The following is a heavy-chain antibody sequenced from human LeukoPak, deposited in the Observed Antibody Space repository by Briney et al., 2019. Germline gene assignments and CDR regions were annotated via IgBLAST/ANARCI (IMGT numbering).Heavy chain of an antibody. V-gene: IGHV4-39*01. CDR3: ASYYDFWSGYEEDY. D-gene: IGHD3-3*01. CDR1: GGSISSSSYY. Sequence: SETLSLTCTVSGGSISSSSYYWGWIRQPPGKGLEWIVSIYYSGSTYFNPSLKSRVTISVDTSKNQFSLKLSSVTAADTAVYYCASYYDFWSGYEEDYWGQGTLVTVSS. CDR2: IYYSGST. J-gene: IGHJ4*02.